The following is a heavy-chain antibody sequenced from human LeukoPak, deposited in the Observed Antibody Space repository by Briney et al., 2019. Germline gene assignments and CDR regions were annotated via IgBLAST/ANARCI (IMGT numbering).Heavy chain of an antibody. J-gene: IGHJ3*02. CDR3: ARDPERGAFDI. Sequence: GGSLRLSCAASGFTFTSYGMSWVRQAPGKGLEWASRISTDASSTTYADSVKGRFTISRDNAKNSLYLQMNSLRAEDTAVYYCARDPERGAFDIWGQGTMVTVSS. CDR2: ISTDASST. V-gene: IGHV3-21*01. CDR1: GFTFTSYG.